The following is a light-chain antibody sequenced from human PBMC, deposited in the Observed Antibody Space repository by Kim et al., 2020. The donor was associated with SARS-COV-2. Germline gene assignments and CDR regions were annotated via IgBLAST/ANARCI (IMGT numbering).Light chain of an antibody. CDR2: AAS. Sequence: VSPGERVALSCRASEWLTTKLAWYQQKPGQAPRLLIYAASTRASGIPDRFSGSGSGTEFTLTISSLQSEDFAVYFCQQYNMWPLTFGGGTKVDIK. V-gene: IGKV3-15*01. CDR3: QQYNMWPLT. CDR1: EWLTTK. J-gene: IGKJ4*01.